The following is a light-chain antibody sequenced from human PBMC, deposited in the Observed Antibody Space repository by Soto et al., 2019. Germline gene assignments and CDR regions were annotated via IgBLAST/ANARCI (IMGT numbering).Light chain of an antibody. J-gene: IGLJ2*01. Sequence: QSALTQPPSASGSPGKSVTISCTGTISDVGGYNYVSWYQQHPGKAPKFLIFEVSRRPSGVPDRFSGSKSGNTASLTVSGLQADDEADYYCSSYAGSNNPVIFGGGTKLTVL. CDR3: SSYAGSNNPVI. CDR2: EVS. CDR1: ISDVGGYNY. V-gene: IGLV2-8*01.